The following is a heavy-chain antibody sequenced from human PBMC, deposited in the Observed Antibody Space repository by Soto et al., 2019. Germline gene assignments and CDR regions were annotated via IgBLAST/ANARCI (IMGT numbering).Heavy chain of an antibody. CDR3: AGKPVSRKWFGELSADDIADY. CDR2: IYHSGST. Sequence: PSETLSLTCAVSGGSISSSNWWSWVRQPPGKGLEWIGEIYHSGSTNYNPSLKSRVTISVDKSKNQFSLKLSSVTAADTAVYYCAGKPVSRKWFGELSADDIADYWGQGTLVTVSS. V-gene: IGHV4-4*02. CDR1: GGSISSSNW. D-gene: IGHD3-10*01. J-gene: IGHJ4*02.